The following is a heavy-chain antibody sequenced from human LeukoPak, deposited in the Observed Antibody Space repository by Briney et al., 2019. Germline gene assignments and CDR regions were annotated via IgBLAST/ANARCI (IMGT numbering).Heavy chain of an antibody. J-gene: IGHJ3*02. CDR2: ITPNSDDT. CDR3: ASGDYSWTKPDHIDM. D-gene: IGHD3-10*01. Sequence: ASVKVSCTASGYTFTDYYIHWVRQAPGHGLEWMGCITPNSDDTDYAQKVQGRVTMTRDTSINTAYMELTRLRSDDTAVYLCASGDYSWTKPDHIDMWGQGTLVTVSS. CDR1: GYTFTDYY. V-gene: IGHV1-2*02.